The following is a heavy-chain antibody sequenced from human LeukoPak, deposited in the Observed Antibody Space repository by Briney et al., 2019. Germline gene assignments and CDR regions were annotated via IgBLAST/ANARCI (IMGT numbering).Heavy chain of an antibody. Sequence: PGGSLRLSCAASGFTFSSYWMHWVRQTPGKGLVWVWRINGAGSSISYADSVKGRVTISRDNAKNTLYLQMNNLRAEDTAVYYCARGGDYKNDYWGQGTLVTVSS. J-gene: IGHJ4*02. CDR1: GFTFSSYW. V-gene: IGHV3-74*01. CDR2: INGAGSSI. CDR3: ARGGDYKNDY. D-gene: IGHD4-17*01.